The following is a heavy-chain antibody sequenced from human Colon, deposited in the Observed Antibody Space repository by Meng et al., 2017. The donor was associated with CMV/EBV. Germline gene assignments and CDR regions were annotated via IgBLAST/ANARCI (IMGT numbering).Heavy chain of an antibody. Sequence: GGSLRLSCAAPGFMFSTYAMSWVRQAPGKGLEWVSVISKGGSETYYADSMKGRFTISRDDSSNMVYLQMSSLRDDDTATYFCATYHRGPDYFLDHWGQGTLVTVSS. CDR1: GFMFSTYA. V-gene: IGHV3-23*03. J-gene: IGHJ4*02. D-gene: IGHD4/OR15-4a*01. CDR2: ISKGGSET. CDR3: ATYHRGPDYFLDH.